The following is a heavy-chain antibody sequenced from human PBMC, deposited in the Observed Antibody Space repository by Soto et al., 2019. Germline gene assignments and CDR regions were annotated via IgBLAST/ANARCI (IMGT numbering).Heavy chain of an antibody. D-gene: IGHD1-26*01. V-gene: IGHV4-34*01. Sequence: SETLALTCAVYGESFSGYYWSWIRQPPGKGLEWIGEINHSGSTNYNPSLKSRVTISVDTSKNQFSLKLSSVTAADTAVYYCASRSATDCDYWGQ. CDR2: INHSGST. CDR3: ASRSATDCDY. CDR1: GESFSGYY. J-gene: IGHJ4*02.